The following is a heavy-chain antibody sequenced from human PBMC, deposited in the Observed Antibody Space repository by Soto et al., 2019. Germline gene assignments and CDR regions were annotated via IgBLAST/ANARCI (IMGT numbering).Heavy chain of an antibody. CDR2: ISSSSTI. CDR3: ARDPPGDFWLFDP. D-gene: IGHD3-3*01. CDR1: GFTFSSYS. V-gene: IGHV3-48*02. J-gene: IGHJ5*02. Sequence: GGSLRLSCAASGFTFSSYSMDWVRQAPGKGLEWVSYISSSSTIYYADSVKGRFTISRDNAKNSLYLQMNSLRDEDTAVYYCARDPPGDFWLFDPWGQGTLVTVSS.